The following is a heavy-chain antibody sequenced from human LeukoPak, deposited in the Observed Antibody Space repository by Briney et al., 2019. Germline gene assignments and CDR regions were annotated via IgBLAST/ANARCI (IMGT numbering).Heavy chain of an antibody. CDR3: ARVGYYGSGSYRGSILNWFDP. CDR2: INHSGST. CDR1: GGSFSGYY. V-gene: IGHV4-34*01. J-gene: IGHJ5*02. Sequence: SETLSLTCAVYGGSFSGYYWSWIRQPPGKGLEWIGDINHSGSTNYNPSLKSRVTISVDTSKNQFSLKLSSVTAADTAVYYCARVGYYGSGSYRGSILNWFDPWGQGTLVTVSS. D-gene: IGHD3-10*01.